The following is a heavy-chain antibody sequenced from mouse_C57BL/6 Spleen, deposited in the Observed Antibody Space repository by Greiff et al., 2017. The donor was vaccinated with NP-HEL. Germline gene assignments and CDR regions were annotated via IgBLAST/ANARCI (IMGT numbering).Heavy chain of an antibody. CDR2: IDPETGGT. D-gene: IGHD2-3*01. J-gene: IGHJ4*01. CDR1: GYTFTDYE. V-gene: IGHV1-15*01. CDR3: TRYYNMDY. Sequence: QVQLQQSGAELVRPGASVTLSCKASGYTFTDYEMHWVKQTPVHGLEWIGAIDPETGGTAYNQKFKGKAILTADKSSSTAYMELRSLTAEDSAVYYCTRYYNMDYWGQGTSVTVSS.